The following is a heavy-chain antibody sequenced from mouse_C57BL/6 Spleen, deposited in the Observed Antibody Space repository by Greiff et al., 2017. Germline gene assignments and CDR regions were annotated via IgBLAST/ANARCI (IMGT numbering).Heavy chain of an antibody. J-gene: IGHJ4*01. CDR3: TRSGNGYYDYYAMDY. D-gene: IGHD2-3*01. CDR1: GFTFSSYA. Sequence: EVKLMESGEGLVKPGGSLKLSCAASGFTFSSYAMSWVRQTPEKRLEWVAYISSGGDYIYYADTVKGRFTISRDNARNTLYLQMSSLKSEDTAMYYCTRSGNGYYDYYAMDYWGQGTSVTVSS. CDR2: ISSGGDYI. V-gene: IGHV5-9-1*02.